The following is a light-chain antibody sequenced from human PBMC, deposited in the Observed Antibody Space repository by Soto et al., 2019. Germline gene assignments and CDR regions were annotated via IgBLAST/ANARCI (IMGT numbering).Light chain of an antibody. V-gene: IGLV2-23*01. Sequence: SVLTQPASVSGSPGQSITISCTGTSSDVGKYNLVSWYQQYPGKAPKLMIYEDTKRPSGVSNRFSGSKSGNTASLTVSGLQAEDEADYFCSSHAGSRMVIFGGGTQLTVL. J-gene: IGLJ2*01. CDR2: EDT. CDR1: SSDVGKYNL. CDR3: SSHAGSRMVI.